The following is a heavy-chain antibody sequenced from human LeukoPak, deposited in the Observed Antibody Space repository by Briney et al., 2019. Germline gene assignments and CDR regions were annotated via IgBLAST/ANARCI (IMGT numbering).Heavy chain of an antibody. Sequence: PGGSLRLSCAASGFTFSSYAMSWVRQAPGKGLEWVSAISGSGGSTYYADSVKGRFTISRDNSKNTLYLQMNSLRAEDTAVYYCAKVYSSGWYSPVGAFDIWGQGTMVTVSS. D-gene: IGHD6-19*01. CDR2: ISGSGGST. V-gene: IGHV3-23*01. CDR1: GFTFSSYA. J-gene: IGHJ3*02. CDR3: AKVYSSGWYSPVGAFDI.